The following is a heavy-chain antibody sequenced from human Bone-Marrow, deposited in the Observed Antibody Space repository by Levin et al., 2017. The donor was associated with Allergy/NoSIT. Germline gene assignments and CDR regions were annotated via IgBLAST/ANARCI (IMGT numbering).Heavy chain of an antibody. CDR3: ARAGRYDY. CDR2: INHSGST. CDR1: GSSISGNTYY. Sequence: PSETLSLTCTVSGSSISGNTYYWGWIRQPPGTGLEWIGSINHSGSTYYNPSLKSRVTISVDTSKNQFSLKLSSVTAADTAVYYCARAGRYDYWGQGTLVTVSS. D-gene: IGHD3-9*01. V-gene: IGHV4-39*07. J-gene: IGHJ4*02.